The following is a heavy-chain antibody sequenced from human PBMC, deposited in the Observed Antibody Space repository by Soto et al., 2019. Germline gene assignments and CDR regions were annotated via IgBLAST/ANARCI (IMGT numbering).Heavy chain of an antibody. CDR3: ARQAFGKTGEYYYYGMDV. CDR2: IWYDGSNK. Sequence: PGGSLRLSCAASGFTFTSYGMHWVRQAPGKGLEWVAVIWYDGSNKYYADSVKGRFTISRDNSKNTLYLQMNSLRAEDTAVYYCARQAFGKTGEYYYYGMDVWGQGTTVTVSS. V-gene: IGHV3-33*01. J-gene: IGHJ6*02. CDR1: GFTFTSYG. D-gene: IGHD3-10*01.